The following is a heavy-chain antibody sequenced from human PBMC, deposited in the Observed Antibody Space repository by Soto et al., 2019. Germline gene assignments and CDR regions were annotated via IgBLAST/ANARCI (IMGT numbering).Heavy chain of an antibody. CDR3: ARHGDYDILTGYSDPNNGWFDP. CDR2: VYYSGTT. V-gene: IGHV4-61*01. D-gene: IGHD3-9*01. J-gene: IGHJ5*02. Sequence: PSETLSLTCTVSGVPVSSNNYYWNWIRQPPGKGLEWIAYVYYSGTTNYNPSLKSRVTISVDTSKSQFSLNLSSVTAADTAVYYCARHGDYDILTGYSDPNNGWFDPWGQGTLVTVSS. CDR1: GVPVSSNNYY.